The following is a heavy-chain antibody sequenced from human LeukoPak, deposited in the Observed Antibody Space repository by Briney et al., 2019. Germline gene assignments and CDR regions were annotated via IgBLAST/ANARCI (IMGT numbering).Heavy chain of an antibody. CDR2: IRYDGSNK. CDR3: AKDAPTLGLEVDDY. CDR1: GFTFSSYW. D-gene: IGHD1-1*01. Sequence: GGSLRLSCAASGFTFSSYWMSWVRQAPGKGLEWVAFIRYDGSNKYYADSVKGRFTISRDNSKNTLYLQMNSLRAEDTAVYYCAKDAPTLGLEVDDYWGQGTLVTVSS. J-gene: IGHJ4*02. V-gene: IGHV3-30*02.